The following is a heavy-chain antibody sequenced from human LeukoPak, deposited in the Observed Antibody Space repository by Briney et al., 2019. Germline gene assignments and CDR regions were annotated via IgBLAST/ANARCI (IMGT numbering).Heavy chain of an antibody. CDR3: AKSITGTPRGAFDI. J-gene: IGHJ3*02. Sequence: GGSLRLSCAASGFTFSSYGMHWVRQAPGKGLEWVPFIRYDGSNKYYADSVKGRFTISRDNSKNTLYLQMNSLRAEDTAVYYCAKSITGTPRGAFDIWGQGTMVTVSS. V-gene: IGHV3-30*02. CDR1: GFTFSSYG. CDR2: IRYDGSNK. D-gene: IGHD1-7*01.